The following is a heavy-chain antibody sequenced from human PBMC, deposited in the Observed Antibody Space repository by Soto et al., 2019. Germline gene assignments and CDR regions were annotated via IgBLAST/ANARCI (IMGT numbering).Heavy chain of an antibody. J-gene: IGHJ6*02. CDR3: AKSDGYSSSPGMDV. V-gene: IGHV3-23*01. CDR1: GFTFNSCA. Sequence: EVQLLESGGGLVQPGGSLTLSCAASGFTFNSCAMYWVRQAPGKGLEWVSFISSSGGGTYYADSVKGRFTTSRDNSKNTLYLQMNSLRADDTALYYCAKSDGYSSSPGMDVWGQGTAVTVSS. D-gene: IGHD6-13*01. CDR2: ISSSGGGT.